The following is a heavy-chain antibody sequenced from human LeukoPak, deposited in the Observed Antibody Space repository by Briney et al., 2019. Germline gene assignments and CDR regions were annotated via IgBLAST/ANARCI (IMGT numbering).Heavy chain of an antibody. CDR1: GFTFSAYG. V-gene: IGHV3-33*05. CDR3: ARDADTSGHSSHFGY. CDR2: IKYDGSKT. Sequence: PGGSLRLSCAASGFTFSAYGMHWVRQAPGKGLEWVAAIKYDGSKTYYGDSVKGRLSISRDNPKNMLSLQMNSLRAEDTAVYHCARDADTSGHSSHFGYWGQGTLVTVSS. J-gene: IGHJ4*02. D-gene: IGHD3-22*01.